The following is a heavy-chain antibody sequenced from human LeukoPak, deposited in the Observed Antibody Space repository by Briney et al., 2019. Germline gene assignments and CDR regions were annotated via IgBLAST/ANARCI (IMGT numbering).Heavy chain of an antibody. CDR3: ARDRDYCSSTSCYADNWFDP. J-gene: IGHJ5*02. CDR1: GYTFTSYG. D-gene: IGHD2-2*01. Sequence: ASVKVSCKASGYTFTSYGISWVRQAPGQGLEWMGWISAYNSNTNYAQKLQGRVTMTTDTSTSTAYMELRSLRSDVTAVYYCARDRDYCSSTSCYADNWFDPWGQGTLVTVSS. CDR2: ISAYNSNT. V-gene: IGHV1-18*01.